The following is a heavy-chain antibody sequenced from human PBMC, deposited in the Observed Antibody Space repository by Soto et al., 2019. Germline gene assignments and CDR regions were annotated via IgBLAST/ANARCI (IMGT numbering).Heavy chain of an antibody. V-gene: IGHV1-8*01. CDR1: GYTFTSYD. CDR2: MNPNSGNT. CDR3: ARDPGSGYPNFDY. D-gene: IGHD3-22*01. Sequence: ASVKVSCKASGYTFTSYDINWVRQATGQGLEWMGWMNPNSGNTGYAQKFQGRVTMTRDTSTSTAYMELRSLRSDDTAVYYCARDPGSGYPNFDYWGQGTLVTVSS. J-gene: IGHJ4*02.